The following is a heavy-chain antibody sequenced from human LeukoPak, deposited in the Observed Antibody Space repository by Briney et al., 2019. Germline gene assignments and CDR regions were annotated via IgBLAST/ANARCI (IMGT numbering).Heavy chain of an antibody. CDR3: ARGGGSYYEVDY. Sequence: GGSLRLSCAASGFTFSSYAMSWVRQAPGKGLEWVSAISGSGGSTYYADSVKGRFTISRDNSKNTLYLQVSSLRAEDTAVYYCARGGGSYYEVDYWGQGTLVTVSS. CDR1: GFTFSSYA. J-gene: IGHJ4*02. V-gene: IGHV3-23*01. CDR2: ISGSGGST. D-gene: IGHD1-26*01.